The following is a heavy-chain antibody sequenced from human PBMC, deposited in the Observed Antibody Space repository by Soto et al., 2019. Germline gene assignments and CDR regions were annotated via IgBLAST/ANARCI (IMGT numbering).Heavy chain of an antibody. Sequence: EVQLLESGGGLVQPGGSLRLSCAASGLTFSSYAMTWVRQAPGKGLEWVSAISGGGDTTYYTDSVKGRFTISRDNSKNTLYLQMNSLRAEDTAVYDCAKQRVSCSSWNGFYGVDVLGQGTTVTVSS. CDR1: GLTFSSYA. J-gene: IGHJ6*02. CDR2: ISGGGDTT. D-gene: IGHD3-3*01. CDR3: AKQRVSCSSWNGFYGVDV. V-gene: IGHV3-23*01.